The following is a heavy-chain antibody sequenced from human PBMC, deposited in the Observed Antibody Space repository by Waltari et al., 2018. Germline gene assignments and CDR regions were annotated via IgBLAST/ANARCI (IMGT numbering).Heavy chain of an antibody. CDR2: INVDGGYI. CDR3: ARKAGSGYPYGPFYYDN. Sequence: EVHLAESGGGVVQPGGSLGLSCPGSGFRVGDLCTPWVRKAPGKGLEWVSRINVDGGYISYGDSVKGRFTISRDNAKNTVFLQLNSLRADDTAVYFCARKAGSGYPYGPFYYDNWGQGTLVTVSS. CDR1: GFRVGDLC. J-gene: IGHJ4*02. D-gene: IGHD5-12*01. V-gene: IGHV3-74*01.